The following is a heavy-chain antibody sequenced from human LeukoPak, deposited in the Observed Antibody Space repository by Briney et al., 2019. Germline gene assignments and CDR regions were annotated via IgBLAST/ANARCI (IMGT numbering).Heavy chain of an antibody. D-gene: IGHD2-2*01. CDR1: GYTFTSYG. Sequence: ASVKDSCKASGYTFTSYGISWVRQAPGQGLEWMGWISAYNGNTNYAQKLQGRVTMTTDTSTSTAYMELRSLRSDDTAVYYCAREVPAARSDDYWGQGTLVTVSS. CDR3: AREVPAARSDDY. CDR2: ISAYNGNT. V-gene: IGHV1-18*01. J-gene: IGHJ4*02.